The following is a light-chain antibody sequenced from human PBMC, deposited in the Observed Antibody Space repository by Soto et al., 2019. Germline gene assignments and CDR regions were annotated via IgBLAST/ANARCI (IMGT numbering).Light chain of an antibody. V-gene: IGLV2-8*01. CDR2: EVS. CDR1: SSDVGGYNY. CDR3: SSYAGSNIDV. J-gene: IGLJ1*01. Sequence: QSVLTQPPSASGSPGQSVTISCTGTSSDVGGYNYVSWYQQHPGKAPKLMIYEVSERPSGVPDRFSGSKSGNTASLTVSGLQAEDEADYYCSSYAGSNIDVFGTGTKVTVL.